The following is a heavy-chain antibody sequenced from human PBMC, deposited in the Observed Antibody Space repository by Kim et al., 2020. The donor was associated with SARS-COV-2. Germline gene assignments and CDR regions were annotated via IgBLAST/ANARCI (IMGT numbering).Heavy chain of an antibody. CDR2: ISGSGGST. V-gene: IGHV3-23*01. CDR3: AKASASYYDYIWGPRHFDY. Sequence: GGSLRLSCAASGFTFSSYAMSWVRQAPGKGLEWVSAISGSGGSTYYADSVKGRFTISRDNSKNTLYLQMNSLRAEDTAVYYCAKASASYYDYIWGPRHFDYWGQGTLVTVSS. D-gene: IGHD3-16*01. J-gene: IGHJ4*02. CDR1: GFTFSSYA.